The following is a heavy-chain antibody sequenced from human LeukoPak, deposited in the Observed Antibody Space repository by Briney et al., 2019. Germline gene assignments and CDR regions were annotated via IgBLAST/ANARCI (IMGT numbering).Heavy chain of an antibody. J-gene: IGHJ4*02. CDR3: ARDPSGWQHY. CDR2: INPNSGGT. D-gene: IGHD6-19*01. V-gene: IGHV1-2*02. Sequence: GESLKISCKGSGYSFTSYWIGWVRQAPGQGLEWMGWINPNSGGTNYAQKFQGRVTMTRDTSISTAYMELSRLRSDDTAVYYCARDPSGWQHYWGQGTLVTVSS. CDR1: GYSFTSYW.